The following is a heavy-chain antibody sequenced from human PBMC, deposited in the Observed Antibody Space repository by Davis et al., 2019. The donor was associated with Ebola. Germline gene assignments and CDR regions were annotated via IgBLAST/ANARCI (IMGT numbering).Heavy chain of an antibody. CDR2: ISSSSSTI. V-gene: IGHV3-48*02. CDR3: ARVDYYYGSGSYPPYYYYYYMDV. CDR1: GFTFSSYS. Sequence: GGSLRLSCAASGFTFSSYSMNWVRQAPGKGLEWVSYISSSSSTIYYADSVKGRFTISRDNAKNSLYLQMNSLRDEDTAVYYCARVDYYYGSGSYPPYYYYYYMDVWGKGTTVTVSS. J-gene: IGHJ6*03. D-gene: IGHD3-10*01.